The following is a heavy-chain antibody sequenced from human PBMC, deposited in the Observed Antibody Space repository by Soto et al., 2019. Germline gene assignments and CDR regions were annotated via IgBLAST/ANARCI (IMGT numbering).Heavy chain of an antibody. V-gene: IGHV5-51*01. CDR3: ARLYSGYDLSWVEGRTTDEYYCYGMDV. CDR1: GYSFTSYW. J-gene: IGHJ6*02. D-gene: IGHD5-12*01. CDR2: IYPGDSDT. Sequence: PGESLKISCKGSGYSFTSYWIGWVRQMPGKGLEWMGIIYPGDSDTRYSPSFQGQVTISADKSISTAYLQWSSLKASDTAMYYCARLYSGYDLSWVEGRTTDEYYCYGMDVWGQGTTVTVSS.